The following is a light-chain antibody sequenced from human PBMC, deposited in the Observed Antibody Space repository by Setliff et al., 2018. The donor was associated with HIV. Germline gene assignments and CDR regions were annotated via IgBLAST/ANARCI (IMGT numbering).Light chain of an antibody. J-gene: IGLJ1*01. Sequence: QSVLTQPASVTGAPGQSITISCTGTSNDIGRSNYVSWYKQFPGKGPTLVIFDVNQRPSGVSNRFSGSKSGNIASLIISGLQAEDEADYSCCSYSRGSTYAFGTGTKVTVL. CDR3: CSYSRGSTYA. CDR1: SNDIGRSNY. V-gene: IGLV2-14*03. CDR2: DVN.